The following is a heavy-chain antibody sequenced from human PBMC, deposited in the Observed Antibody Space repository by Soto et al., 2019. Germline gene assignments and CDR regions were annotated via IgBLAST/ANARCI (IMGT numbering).Heavy chain of an antibody. CDR3: AGGTYYFDC. Sequence: PGGSLKRSCEPYGFPFINYGMHWARQAPGKGLEWVAAILYDGSNKYYADSVKGRFTISRDNSKNTLYLQMNSLRAEDTAVYYCAGGTYYFDCCGQGT. V-gene: IGHV3-33*01. D-gene: IGHD1-26*01. CDR2: ILYDGSNK. J-gene: IGHJ4*02. CDR1: GFPFINYG.